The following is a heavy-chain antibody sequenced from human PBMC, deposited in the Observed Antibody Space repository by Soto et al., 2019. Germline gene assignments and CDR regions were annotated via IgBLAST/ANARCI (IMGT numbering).Heavy chain of an antibody. D-gene: IGHD3-16*02. V-gene: IGHV4-39*01. CDR3: ARHGTDYIWGSYRLIWAFDI. CDR2: IYYSGST. Sequence: SETLSLTCTVSGGSISSSSYYWGWIRQPPGKGLEWIGSIYYSGSTYYNPSLKSRVTISVDTSKNQFSLKLSSVTAADTAVYYCARHGTDYIWGSYRLIWAFDIWGQGTMVTVSS. CDR1: GGSISSSSYY. J-gene: IGHJ3*02.